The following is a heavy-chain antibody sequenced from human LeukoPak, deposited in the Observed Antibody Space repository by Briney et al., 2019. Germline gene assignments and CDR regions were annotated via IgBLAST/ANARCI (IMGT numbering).Heavy chain of an antibody. CDR1: GYTFTSYG. V-gene: IGHV1-69*05. CDR2: IIPIFGTA. D-gene: IGHD3-22*01. Sequence: GASVKVSCKASGYTFTSYGISWVRQAPGQGLEWMGGIIPIFGTANYAQKFQGRVTITTDESTSTAYMGLSSLRSEDTAVYYCARSSSGYLYFPFDIWGQGTMVTVSS. CDR3: ARSSSGYLYFPFDI. J-gene: IGHJ3*02.